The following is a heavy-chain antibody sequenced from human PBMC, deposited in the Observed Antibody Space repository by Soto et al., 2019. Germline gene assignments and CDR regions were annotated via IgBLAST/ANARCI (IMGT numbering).Heavy chain of an antibody. CDR3: ATSVGQLVDFDY. J-gene: IGHJ4*02. D-gene: IGHD1-1*01. CDR1: GGSLSSSRYY. Sequence: QLQLQESGPGLVKPSETLSLTCPVSGGSLSSSRYYWGWIRQPPGKGLEWIGSVYYSGSTYYNPSLKSRVTISVDTSKNQFSLKLSSVTAADTAVYYCATSVGQLVDFDYWGQGTLVTVSS. V-gene: IGHV4-39*01. CDR2: VYYSGST.